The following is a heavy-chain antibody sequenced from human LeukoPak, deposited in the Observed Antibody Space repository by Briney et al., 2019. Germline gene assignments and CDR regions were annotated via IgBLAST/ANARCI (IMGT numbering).Heavy chain of an antibody. CDR2: IKQDGSEK. D-gene: IGHD3-3*01. CDR3: ARLYYDFWSGLDDAFDI. Sequence: GGSLRLSCAASGFTFSSYGMSWVRQAPGKGLEWVANIKQDGSEKYYVDSVKGRFTISRDNAKNSLYLQMNSLRAEDTAVYYCARLYYDFWSGLDDAFDIWGQGTMVTVSS. CDR1: GFTFSSYG. V-gene: IGHV3-7*01. J-gene: IGHJ3*02.